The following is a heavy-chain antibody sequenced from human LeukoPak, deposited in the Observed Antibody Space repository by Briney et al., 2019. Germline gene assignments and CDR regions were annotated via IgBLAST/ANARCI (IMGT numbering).Heavy chain of an antibody. J-gene: IGHJ5*02. Sequence: PGGSLRLSCAASGFTFSSYAMSWVRQAPGKGLEWVSAISSSSSYIYYADSVKGRFTISRDNAKNSLYLQMNSLRAEDTAVYYCARDKSPLGGRELFFDPWGQGTLVTVSS. CDR2: ISSSSSYI. V-gene: IGHV3-21*01. D-gene: IGHD3-10*01. CDR3: ARDKSPLGGRELFFDP. CDR1: GFTFSSYA.